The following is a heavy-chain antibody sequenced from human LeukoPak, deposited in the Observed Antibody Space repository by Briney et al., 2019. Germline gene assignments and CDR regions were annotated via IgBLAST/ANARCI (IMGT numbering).Heavy chain of an antibody. J-gene: IGHJ3*02. CDR1: GFTFSSYG. Sequence: TGRSLRLSCAASGFTFSSYGMHWVRQAPGKGLEWVSVIYSGGGTYYTDSVKGRFTISRDNSKNTLYLQMNSLRAVDTAVYYCARISLGAFDIWGQGTMVTVSS. CDR2: IYSGGGT. V-gene: IGHV3-NL1*01. D-gene: IGHD2/OR15-2a*01. CDR3: ARISLGAFDI.